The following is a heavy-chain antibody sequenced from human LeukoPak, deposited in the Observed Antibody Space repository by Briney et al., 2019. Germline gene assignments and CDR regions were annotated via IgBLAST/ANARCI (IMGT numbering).Heavy chain of an antibody. J-gene: IGHJ6*03. CDR2: IIPIFGTA. Sequence: SVKVSCKASGGTFSSYAISWVRQAPGQGLEWMGGIIPIFGTANYAQKFQGRVTITTDESTSTAYMELSSLRSEDTAVYYCASCGGDCYPLGYYYYMDVWGKGTTVTVSS. V-gene: IGHV1-69*05. CDR1: GGTFSSYA. D-gene: IGHD2-21*01. CDR3: ASCGGDCYPLGYYYYMDV.